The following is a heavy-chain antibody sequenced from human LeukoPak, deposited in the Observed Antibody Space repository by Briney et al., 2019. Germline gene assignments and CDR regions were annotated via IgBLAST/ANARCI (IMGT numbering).Heavy chain of an antibody. CDR3: ARTVQGYGVDH. J-gene: IGHJ4*02. V-gene: IGHV4-34*01. CDR2: INHSGST. D-gene: IGHD4/OR15-4a*01. CDR1: GGSFSGYY. Sequence: RPSETLSLTCAVYGGSFSGYYWSWIRQPPGKGLEWIGEINHSGSTNYNPSLKSRVTISVDTSKNQFSLKLSSVTAADTAVYYCARTVQGYGVDHWGQGTLVTVSS.